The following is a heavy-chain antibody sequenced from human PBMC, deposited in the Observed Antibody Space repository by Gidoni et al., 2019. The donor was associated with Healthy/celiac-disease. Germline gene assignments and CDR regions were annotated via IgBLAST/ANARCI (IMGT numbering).Heavy chain of an antibody. J-gene: IGHJ6*02. CDR1: GYPFTSNY. CDR2: INPSGGST. Sequence: QVQLVQSGAEVKKPGASVQVSCTASGYPFTSNYMHWGRQAPGQGLEWMGIINPSGGSTSYAQKFQGRVTMTRDTSTSTVYMELSSLRSEYTAVYYCARDLRYYYGMDVWGQGTTVTVSS. CDR3: ARDLRYYYGMDV. V-gene: IGHV1-46*01.